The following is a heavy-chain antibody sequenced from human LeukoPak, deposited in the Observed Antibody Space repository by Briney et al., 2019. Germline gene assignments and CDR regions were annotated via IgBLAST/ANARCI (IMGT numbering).Heavy chain of an antibody. D-gene: IGHD4-17*01. CDR1: GGSISSSSYY. J-gene: IGHJ4*02. CDR2: IYYSGST. V-gene: IGHV4-39*01. CDR3: ARRSTVTTPIFDY. Sequence: SETLSLTCTVSGGSISSSSYYWGWIRQPPGKGLGWIGSIYYSGSTYYNPSLKSRVTISVDTSKNQFSLKLSSVTAADTAVYYCARRSTVTTPIFDYWGQGTLVTVSS.